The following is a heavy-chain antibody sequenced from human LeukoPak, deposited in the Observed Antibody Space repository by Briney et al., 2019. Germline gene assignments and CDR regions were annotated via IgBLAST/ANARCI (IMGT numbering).Heavy chain of an antibody. Sequence: GGSLRLSCAASGFTFSSYAMSWVRQAPGKGLEWVSAISGSGGSTYYADSVKGRFTISRDNSKNTLYLQMSSLRAEDTAVYYCAKVAYCSSTSCPISNFDYWGQGTLVTVSS. J-gene: IGHJ4*02. CDR1: GFTFSSYA. CDR3: AKVAYCSSTSCPISNFDY. CDR2: ISGSGGST. V-gene: IGHV3-23*01. D-gene: IGHD2-2*01.